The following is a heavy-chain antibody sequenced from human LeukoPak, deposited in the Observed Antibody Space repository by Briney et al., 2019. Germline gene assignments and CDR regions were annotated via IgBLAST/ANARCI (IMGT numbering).Heavy chain of an antibody. V-gene: IGHV3-30-3*01. CDR1: GFTFSSYA. D-gene: IGHD4-17*01. CDR3: AATTVTWYFDY. Sequence: GGSLRLSCAASGFTFSSYAMHWVRQAPGKGLEGVAVISYDGSNKYYADSVKGRFTISRDNSKNTLYLQMNSLRAEDTAVYYCAATTVTWYFDYWGQGTLVTVSS. CDR2: ISYDGSNK. J-gene: IGHJ4*02.